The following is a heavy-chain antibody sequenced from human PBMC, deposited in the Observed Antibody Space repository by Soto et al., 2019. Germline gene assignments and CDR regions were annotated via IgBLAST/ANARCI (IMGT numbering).Heavy chain of an antibody. CDR2: VYRTGAT. V-gene: IGHV4-30-2*06. CDR1: GDSISSGGFP. Sequence: QLQLQESGSGLVETAQTLSLTCIVSGDSISSGGFPWTWIRQSTGKGIEWIGYVYRTGATSYNPSLESRASISVDTSRNQFSLKLMSVTPADSAVYFCARDSYAMSSFALDVWGRGTAVTVSS. CDR3: ARDSYAMSSFALDV. J-gene: IGHJ6*02. D-gene: IGHD2-2*01.